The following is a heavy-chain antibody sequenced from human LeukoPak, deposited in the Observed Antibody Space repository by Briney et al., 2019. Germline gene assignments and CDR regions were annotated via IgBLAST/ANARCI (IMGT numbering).Heavy chain of an antibody. D-gene: IGHD3-22*01. CDR3: ARDYGFGSLLIDY. Sequence: GGSPRLSCAASGFTFSTNDMIGVGQAPGRGRVGFSYISSRSATTDYADSVKGRFTISRDNAKNSLYLQMSSLRDEDTAVYYCARDYGFGSLLIDYWGQGTLVTVSS. CDR1: GFTFSTND. V-gene: IGHV3-48*02. J-gene: IGHJ4*02. CDR2: ISSRSATT.